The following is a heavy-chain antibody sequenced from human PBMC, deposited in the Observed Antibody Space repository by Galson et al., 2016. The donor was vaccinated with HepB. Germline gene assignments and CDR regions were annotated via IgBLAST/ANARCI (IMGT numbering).Heavy chain of an antibody. CDR2: LGGSGGDK. D-gene: IGHD4-23*01. CDR1: GFTFSTYA. Sequence: SLRLSCAASGFTFSTYAMSWVRQAPGEGLEWVSGLGGSGGDKHYADSATGRFTISRHNGKNILYLYMNSLRVDDTAVYFCAKDSGNSAGSYDHWGQGTLVTVSS. CDR3: AKDSGNSAGSYDH. J-gene: IGHJ4*02. V-gene: IGHV3-23*01.